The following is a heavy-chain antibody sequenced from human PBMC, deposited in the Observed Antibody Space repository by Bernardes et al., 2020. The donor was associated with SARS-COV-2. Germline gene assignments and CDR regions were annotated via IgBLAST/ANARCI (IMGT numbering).Heavy chain of an antibody. CDR1: GFTFSTYS. CDR2: ISSSSSYI. V-gene: IGHV3-21*01. D-gene: IGHD4-4*01. Sequence: GGSLRLSCTASGFTFSTYSMNWVRQAPGKGLEWVSSISSSSSYIYYADSVKGRFTISRDNAKNSLFLQMNSLRAEDTAVYYCARGDYSNYVNYFDYWGQGTLVTVSS. J-gene: IGHJ4*02. CDR3: ARGDYSNYVNYFDY.